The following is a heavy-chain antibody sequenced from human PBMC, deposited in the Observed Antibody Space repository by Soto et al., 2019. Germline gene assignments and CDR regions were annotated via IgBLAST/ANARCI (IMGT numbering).Heavy chain of an antibody. CDR1: GFTFNTYA. V-gene: IGHV3-30-3*01. Sequence: QPGGSLRLSCAASGFTFNTYAMHWVRQAPGKGLEWVAVLSYDGNIKYYAASVKGRFTISRDNSKNTVYLQMNSLRTEDTALYYCARAGSSSWDMDVWGQGTTVTAP. CDR3: ARAGSSSWDMDV. CDR2: LSYDGNIK. J-gene: IGHJ6*02. D-gene: IGHD6-13*01.